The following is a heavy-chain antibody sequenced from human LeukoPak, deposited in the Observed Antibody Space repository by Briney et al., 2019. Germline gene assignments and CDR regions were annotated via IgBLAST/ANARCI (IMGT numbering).Heavy chain of an antibody. CDR3: VRVPTLYYYYGMDV. Sequence: PSETLSLTCTVSGGSISSYYWSWIRQPPGKGLEWIGYIYYSGSTNYNPSLKSRVTISVDTSKNQFSLKLSSVTAADTAVYYCVRVPTLYYYYGMDVWGQGTTVTVSS. CDR1: GGSISSYY. J-gene: IGHJ6*02. CDR2: IYYSGST. V-gene: IGHV4-59*01.